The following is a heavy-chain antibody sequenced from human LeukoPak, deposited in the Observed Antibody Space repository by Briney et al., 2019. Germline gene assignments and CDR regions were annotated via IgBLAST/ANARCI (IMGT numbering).Heavy chain of an antibody. CDR1: GGSISTYY. Sequence: SETLSLTCTVSGGSISTYYWNWIRQPAGKGLEWIGRIYTSGSTNYNPSLKSRATMSVDTSKNQFSLRLSSVTAADTAVYYCARAGTGDDAFDIWGQGTVVTVSS. D-gene: IGHD6-13*01. CDR3: ARAGTGDDAFDI. CDR2: IYTSGST. J-gene: IGHJ3*02. V-gene: IGHV4-4*07.